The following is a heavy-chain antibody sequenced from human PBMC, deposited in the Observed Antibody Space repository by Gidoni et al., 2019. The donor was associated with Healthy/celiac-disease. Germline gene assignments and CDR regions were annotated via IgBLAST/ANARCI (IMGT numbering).Heavy chain of an antibody. CDR2: ISYDGSNK. Sequence: QVQLVESGGGVVQPGRSLRLSCAASGFTFSSYAMHWVRQAPGKGLGWVAVISYDGSNKYYADSVKGRFTISRDNSKNTLYLQMNSLRAEDTAVYYCARVREQLGAEYWGQGTLVTVSS. J-gene: IGHJ4*02. V-gene: IGHV3-30-3*01. CDR1: GFTFSSYA. CDR3: ARVREQLGAEY. D-gene: IGHD6-6*01.